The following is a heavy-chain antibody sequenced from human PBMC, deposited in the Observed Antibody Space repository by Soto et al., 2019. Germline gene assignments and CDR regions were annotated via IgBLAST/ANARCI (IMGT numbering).Heavy chain of an antibody. D-gene: IGHD6-19*01. CDR1: GGTFSSYA. CDR3: ARGSGWYYYYGMDV. CDR2: IIPIFGTA. V-gene: IGHV1-69*13. J-gene: IGHJ6*02. Sequence: GASVKVSCKASGGTFSSYAISWVRQAPGQGLEWMGGIIPIFGTANCAQKFQGRVTITADESTSTAYMELSSLRSEDTAVYYCARGSGWYYYYGMDVWGQGTTVTVSS.